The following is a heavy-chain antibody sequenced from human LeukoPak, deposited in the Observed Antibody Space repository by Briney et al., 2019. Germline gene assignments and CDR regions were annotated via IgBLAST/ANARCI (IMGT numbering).Heavy chain of an antibody. CDR3: AKGGSTNFYYGDV. V-gene: IGHV4-59*01. Sequence: PSETLSLTCIVSGGSISSYYWSWIRQPPGKGLEWIGDIYYSVSTNYNPSLKSRVTISVDTSKNQLSLKLSSVTAADTAVYYCAKGGSTNFYYGDVWGQGTTVTVSS. J-gene: IGHJ6*02. CDR2: IYYSVST. CDR1: GGSISSYY. D-gene: IGHD2/OR15-2a*01.